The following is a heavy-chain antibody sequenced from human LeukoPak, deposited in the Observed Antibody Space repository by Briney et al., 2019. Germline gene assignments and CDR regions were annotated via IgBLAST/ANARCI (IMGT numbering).Heavy chain of an antibody. CDR3: ARDCPPGGFPHEAAFDI. Sequence: PSETQSLTCTVSGGSISSGGYYWSWIRQPPGKGLEWIGYIYHSGSTYYNPSLKSRVAISVDRSKNQFSLKLSSVTAADTAVYYCARDCPPGGFPHEAAFDIWGQGTMVTVSS. CDR2: IYHSGST. D-gene: IGHD5-12*01. J-gene: IGHJ3*02. V-gene: IGHV4-30-2*01. CDR1: GGSISSGGYY.